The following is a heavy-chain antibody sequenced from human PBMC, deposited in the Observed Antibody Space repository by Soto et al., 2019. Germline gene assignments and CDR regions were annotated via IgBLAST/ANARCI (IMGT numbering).Heavy chain of an antibody. J-gene: IGHJ3*02. D-gene: IGHD1-26*01. CDR1: GFTFSSYA. CDR2: ISGSGGST. Sequence: EAQLLESGGDLVQPGGSLRLSCAASGFTFSSYAMSWVRQAPGKGLEWVSAISGSGGSTYYADSVKGRFTISRDNSKNTVFPQMNSLRADDTAVYYCSGLRRWVGATSDRAFDIWGQGTMVTVAS. CDR3: SGLRRWVGATSDRAFDI. V-gene: IGHV3-23*01.